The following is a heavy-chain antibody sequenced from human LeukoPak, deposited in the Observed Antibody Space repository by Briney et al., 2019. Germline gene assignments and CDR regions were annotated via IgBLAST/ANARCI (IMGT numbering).Heavy chain of an antibody. Sequence: SETLSLTCTVSGASISSSYWSWIRQPPGKGLEWIGYIYYSGTTKYNPSLKSRVTISVDTSKNQFSLKVNSVSAADTAVYYCARGQPQRYSSGWYVNWFDPWGQGTLVTVSS. CDR1: GASISSSY. V-gene: IGHV4-59*01. J-gene: IGHJ5*02. CDR2: IYYSGTT. D-gene: IGHD6-19*01. CDR3: ARGQPQRYSSGWYVNWFDP.